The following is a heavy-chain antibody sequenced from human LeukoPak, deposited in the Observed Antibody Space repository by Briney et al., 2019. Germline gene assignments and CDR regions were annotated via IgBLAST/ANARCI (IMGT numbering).Heavy chain of an antibody. CDR2: IFYTGGT. D-gene: IGHD3-22*01. CDR1: GGSISSYY. J-gene: IGHJ3*01. V-gene: IGHV4-59*01. Sequence: SETLFLTCTVSGGSISSYYWSWIRQPPGKGLEWIGNIFYTGGTKYNPSLKSRVTISVDTFKNQFSLKLSSVTAADTAMYYCARSANYYYDSASYGVGFDVWGQGTLVTVSS. CDR3: ARSANYYYDSASYGVGFDV.